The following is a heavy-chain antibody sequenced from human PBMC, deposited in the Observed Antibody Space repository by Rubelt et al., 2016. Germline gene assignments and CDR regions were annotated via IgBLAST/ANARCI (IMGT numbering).Heavy chain of an antibody. Sequence: QLQLQESGPGLVKPSETLSLPCSVSGGPISSGGYYCCWIRQHPGKGLEWIGYIYYSGSTYYNPSLKSRVTISVDTSKNQCSLKLSSVTAADTAVYYCARTDYCDERGMDFDYWGQGTLVTVAS. CDR3: ARTDYCDERGMDFDY. CDR1: GGPISSGGYY. D-gene: IGHD4-17*01. V-gene: IGHV4-31*03. CDR2: IYYSGST. J-gene: IGHJ4*02.